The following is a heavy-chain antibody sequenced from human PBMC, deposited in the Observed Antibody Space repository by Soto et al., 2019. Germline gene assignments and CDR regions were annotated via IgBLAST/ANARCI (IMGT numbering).Heavy chain of an antibody. V-gene: IGHV1-69*01. D-gene: IGHD1-7*01. Sequence: QVQLVQSGAEVKKPGSSVKVSCKASGGTFSSYAISWVRQAPVQVLEWMGGIIPIFGTANYAQKFQGRVTITADESTSTAYMERSSLRSEDTAVYYCARGLLGGTTVLPGMDVWGQGTTVTVSS. CDR3: ARGLLGGTTVLPGMDV. CDR1: GGTFSSYA. J-gene: IGHJ6*02. CDR2: IIPIFGTA.